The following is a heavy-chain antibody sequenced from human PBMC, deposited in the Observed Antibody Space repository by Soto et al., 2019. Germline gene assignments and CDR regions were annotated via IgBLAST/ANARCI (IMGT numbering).Heavy chain of an antibody. CDR3: SRGRGTAVATPYS. CDR1: GFTFSNYA. J-gene: IGHJ4*02. D-gene: IGHD4-17*01. Sequence: QVQLVESGGGVVQPGRSLRLSCVASGFTFSNYAMYWVRQAPGKGLEWVAVIWYDGTNKNYADSVKGRFTISRDNSKNTRYLQMNSVRVEDTAVYYCSRGRGTAVATPYSWGQGVQVTVSS. V-gene: IGHV3-33*01. CDR2: IWYDGTNK.